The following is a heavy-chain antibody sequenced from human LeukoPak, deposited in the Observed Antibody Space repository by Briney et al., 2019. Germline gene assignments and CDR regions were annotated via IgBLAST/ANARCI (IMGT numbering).Heavy chain of an antibody. CDR2: IKHSGST. CDR3: ARGRKGLGVYSSSWYGDY. V-gene: IGHV4-34*01. Sequence: SETLSLTCAVYGGSFSGYYWSWIRQPPGKGLEWIGEIKHSGSTNYNPSLKSRVTISVDTSKNQFSLKLSSVTAADTAVYYCARGRKGLGVYSSSWYGDYWGQGTLVTVSS. J-gene: IGHJ4*02. D-gene: IGHD6-13*01. CDR1: GGSFSGYY.